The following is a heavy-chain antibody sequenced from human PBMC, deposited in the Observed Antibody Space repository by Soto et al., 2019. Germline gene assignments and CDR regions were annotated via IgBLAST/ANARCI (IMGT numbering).Heavy chain of an antibody. D-gene: IGHD1-7*01. CDR3: AAELGYNWNYAIDY. Sequence: QMQLVQSGPEVKKPGTSVKVYCKASGFTFTSSAVQWVRQARGQRLEWIGWIVVGSGNTNYAQKFQERVTITRDMSTSTAYMELSSLRSEDTAVYYCAAELGYNWNYAIDYWGQGTLVTVSS. J-gene: IGHJ4*02. CDR1: GFTFTSSA. CDR2: IVVGSGNT. V-gene: IGHV1-58*01.